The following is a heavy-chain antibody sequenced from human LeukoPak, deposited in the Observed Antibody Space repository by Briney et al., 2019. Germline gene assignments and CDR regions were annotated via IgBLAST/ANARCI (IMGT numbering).Heavy chain of an antibody. J-gene: IGHJ4*02. D-gene: IGHD7-27*01. CDR1: GFPFDEHA. CDR2: ISYSSETI. CDR3: ARDLNWETY. V-gene: IGHV3-9*01. Sequence: GGSLRLSCAASGFPFDEHAMHWVRQAPGKVLEWVSGISYSSETIGYVDSVKGRFTISRDNVRKSLYLQMNSLRAEDTAVYYCARDLNWETYWGQGTLVSVSS.